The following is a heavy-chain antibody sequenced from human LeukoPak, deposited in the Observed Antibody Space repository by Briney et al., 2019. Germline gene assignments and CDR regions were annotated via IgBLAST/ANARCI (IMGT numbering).Heavy chain of an antibody. CDR1: GGSFSVYY. D-gene: IGHD3-3*01. J-gene: IGHJ4*02. CDR2: INHSGST. V-gene: IGHV4-34*01. CDR3: ARLHLEWLFSANY. Sequence: SETLSLTCAVYGGSFSVYYWSWIRQPPGKGLEWIGEINHSGSTNYNPSLKSRVTISVDTSKNQFSLKLSSVTAADTAVYYCARLHLEWLFSANYWGQGTLVTVSS.